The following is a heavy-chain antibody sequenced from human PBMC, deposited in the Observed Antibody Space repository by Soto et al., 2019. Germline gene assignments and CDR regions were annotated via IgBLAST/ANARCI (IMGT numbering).Heavy chain of an antibody. V-gene: IGHV3-33*01. D-gene: IGHD2-15*01. CDR3: ARGGYCSGGSCYSRGNDY. CDR2: IWYDGSNK. CDR1: GFTFSSYG. Sequence: QVQLVESGGGVVQPGRSLRLSCAASGFTFSSYGMHWVRQAPGKGLEGVAVIWYDGSNKYYADSVKGRFTISRDNSKNTLYLQMNSLRAEDTAVYYCARGGYCSGGSCYSRGNDYWGQGTLVTVSS. J-gene: IGHJ4*02.